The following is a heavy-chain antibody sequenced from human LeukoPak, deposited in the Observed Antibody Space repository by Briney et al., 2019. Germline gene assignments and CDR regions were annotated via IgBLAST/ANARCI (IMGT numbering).Heavy chain of an antibody. Sequence: GGSLALSRPGCAFTLNRYPIHEVRPARGKGLEWVAFISYDGSNKYFADSVKGRFTISRDNSKNTVYLQMDSLRAEDTAVYYCARDRNLDPWGQGTLVTVSS. CDR1: AFTLNRYP. J-gene: IGHJ5*02. CDR2: ISYDGSNK. CDR3: ARDRNLDP. V-gene: IGHV3-30-3*01.